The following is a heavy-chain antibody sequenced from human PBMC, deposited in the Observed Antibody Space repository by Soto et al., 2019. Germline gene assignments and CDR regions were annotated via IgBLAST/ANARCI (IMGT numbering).Heavy chain of an antibody. CDR2: IKYDGSEK. Sequence: GGSLRLSCAASGFTFSSYWMSWLRQAPGRGLEWMANIKYDGSEKYYVDSVKGRLTISRDNAKNSLYLQMNSLRAEDTAVYYCASSPHKDSRPDYWGQGTLVTVSS. CDR3: ASSPHKDSRPDY. D-gene: IGHD3-22*01. CDR1: GFTFSSYW. J-gene: IGHJ4*02. V-gene: IGHV3-7*03.